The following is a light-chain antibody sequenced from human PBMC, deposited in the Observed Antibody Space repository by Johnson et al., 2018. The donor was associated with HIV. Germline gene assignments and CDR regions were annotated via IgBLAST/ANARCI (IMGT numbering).Light chain of an antibody. CDR1: NSNIGTYY. V-gene: IGLV1-51*02. Sequence: QSVLTQPPSVSAAPGQKVTISCSGTNSNIGTYYVSWYQHLPGTAPKLLIYENNKRPSGIPDRFSGSKSGTSATLGITGLQTGDEADYYCGTWDSNLSAVPFETGPKAT. J-gene: IGLJ1*01. CDR2: ENN. CDR3: GTWDSNLSAVP.